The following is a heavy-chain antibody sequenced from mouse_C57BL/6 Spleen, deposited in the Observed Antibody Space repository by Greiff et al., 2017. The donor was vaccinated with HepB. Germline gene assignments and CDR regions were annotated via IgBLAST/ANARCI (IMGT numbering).Heavy chain of an antibody. J-gene: IGHJ3*01. CDR3: AVCYDYAWFAY. V-gene: IGHV14-2*01. D-gene: IGHD2-4*01. CDR2: IDPEDGET. CDR1: GFNIKDYY. Sequence: VHVKQSGAELVKPGASVKLSCTASGFNIKDYYMPWVKQRTEQGLEWIGRIDPEDGETKYAPKFQGKATITADTSSNTAYLQLSSLTSEDTAVYYCAVCYDYAWFAYWGQGTLVTVSA.